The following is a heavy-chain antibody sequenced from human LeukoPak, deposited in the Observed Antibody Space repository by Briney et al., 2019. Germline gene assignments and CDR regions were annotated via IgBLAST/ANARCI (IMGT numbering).Heavy chain of an antibody. J-gene: IGHJ6*03. Sequence: SETLSLTCTVSGGSISSYYWSWIRQPPGKGLEWIGYIYTSGSTNYNPSLKSRVTISVDTSKNQFSLKLSSVTAADTAVYYCARDGYSSGWYSQYYYYYMDVWGKGTTVTVSS. CDR3: ARDGYSSGWYSQYYYYYMDV. CDR1: GGSISSYY. D-gene: IGHD6-19*01. CDR2: IYTSGST. V-gene: IGHV4-4*09.